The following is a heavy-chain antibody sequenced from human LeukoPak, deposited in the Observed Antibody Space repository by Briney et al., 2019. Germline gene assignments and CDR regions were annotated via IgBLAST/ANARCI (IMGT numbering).Heavy chain of an antibody. D-gene: IGHD2-15*01. J-gene: IGHJ4*02. CDR2: IYSGGDK. CDR3: ARDRRYCSGDSCYSGVDY. V-gene: IGHV3-53*01. CDR1: GFTVSSNY. Sequence: PGGSLRLSCAVSGFTVSSNYMTWVRQAPGKGLEWVSVIYSGGDKYYADPVKGRFTISRDNSKNTLYLQMNSLRAEDTAVYYCARDRRYCSGDSCYSGVDYWGQGTLVTVSS.